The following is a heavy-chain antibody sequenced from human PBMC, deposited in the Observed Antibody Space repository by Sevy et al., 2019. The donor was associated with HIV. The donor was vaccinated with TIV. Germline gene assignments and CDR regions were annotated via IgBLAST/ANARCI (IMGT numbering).Heavy chain of an antibody. CDR1: GFNFNTYG. Sequence: GGSLRLSCTASGFNFNTYGMHWVRQAPGKGLEWLAIISYDGNKYYAASVEGRFTISRDNSRNTLYLEMNSLKAEDTAVFHCARAGRLRFWEWSSGPDYWGPGTLVTVSS. CDR2: ISYDGNK. CDR3: ARAGRLRFWEWSSGPDY. J-gene: IGHJ4*02. D-gene: IGHD3-3*01. V-gene: IGHV3-30*03.